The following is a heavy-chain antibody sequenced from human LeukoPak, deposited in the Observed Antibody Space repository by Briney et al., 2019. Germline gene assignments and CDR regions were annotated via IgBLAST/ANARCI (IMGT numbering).Heavy chain of an antibody. D-gene: IGHD4-17*01. CDR3: ARSISSGAWDS. J-gene: IGHJ4*02. CDR1: GFSLNTGGVA. Sequence: SGPTLVKPTQTLTLTCTFSGFSLNTGGVAVAWIRQPPGKALEWLALIFWDDAKRYTSYMKRRLTITKDTSKNQVVLTMTAMDPVDTGTYYCARSISSGAWDSWGQGTLVTVSS. V-gene: IGHV2-5*02. CDR2: IFWDDAK.